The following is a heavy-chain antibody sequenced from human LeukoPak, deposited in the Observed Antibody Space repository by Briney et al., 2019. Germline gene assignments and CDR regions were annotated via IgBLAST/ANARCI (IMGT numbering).Heavy chain of an antibody. CDR1: GGSVSSGSYY. Sequence: SETLSLTCTVSGGSVSSGSYYWSWIRQPPGKGLEWIGYIYYSGSTNYNPFLKSRVTISVDTSKNQFSLKLSSVTAADTAVYYCARGSYDILTGYYPTYYYYYGMDVWGKGTTVTVSS. CDR2: IYYSGST. V-gene: IGHV4-61*01. J-gene: IGHJ6*04. CDR3: ARGSYDILTGYYPTYYYYYGMDV. D-gene: IGHD3-9*01.